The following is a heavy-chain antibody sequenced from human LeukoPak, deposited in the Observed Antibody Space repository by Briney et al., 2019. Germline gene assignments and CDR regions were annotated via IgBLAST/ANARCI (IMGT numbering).Heavy chain of an antibody. CDR2: IYYSGST. V-gene: IGHV4-39*07. D-gene: IGHD3-16*01. J-gene: IGHJ3*02. Sequence: SETLSLTCTVSGGSISSSSYYWGWIRQPPGKGLEWIGSIYYSGSTYYNPSLKSRVTISVDKSKNQFSLKLSSVTAADTAVYYCARDPLFAPTTFGGARGAFDIWGQGTMVTVSS. CDR1: GGSISSSSYY. CDR3: ARDPLFAPTTFGGARGAFDI.